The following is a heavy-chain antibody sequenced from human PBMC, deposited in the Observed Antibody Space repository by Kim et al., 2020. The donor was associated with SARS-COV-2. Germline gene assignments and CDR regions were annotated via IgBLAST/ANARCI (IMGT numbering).Heavy chain of an antibody. V-gene: IGHV3-23*01. D-gene: IGHD2-15*01. CDR3: AKDSLSNIVVVVAAPYYFDY. J-gene: IGHJ4*02. Sequence: LTISRDNTKNTLYLQMNSLRAEDTAVYYCAKDSLSNIVVVVAAPYYFDYWGQGTLVTVSS.